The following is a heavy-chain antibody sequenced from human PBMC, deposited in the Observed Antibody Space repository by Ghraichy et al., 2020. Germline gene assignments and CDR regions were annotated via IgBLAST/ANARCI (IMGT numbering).Heavy chain of an antibody. CDR2: INEHAGER. Sequence: GALRLSCAASGFTFSDSWVTWMRQVPGKGPEWVANINEHAGERNYVDSVKGRFTVSRENAENSVYLQMNSLRVEDTAVYYCTRGHYGMDVWGKGTTVTVSA. V-gene: IGHV3-7*03. CDR1: GFTFSDSW. J-gene: IGHJ6*04. CDR3: TRGHYGMDV.